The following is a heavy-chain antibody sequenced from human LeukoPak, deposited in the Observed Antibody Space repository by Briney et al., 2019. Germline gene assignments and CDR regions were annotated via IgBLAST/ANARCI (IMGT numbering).Heavy chain of an antibody. CDR3: AKLGGQEVYNYYVGV. CDR2: IIDSGDIT. J-gene: IGHJ6*03. V-gene: IGHV3-23*01. Sequence: GGSLRLSCEASGFTFSSYAMIWVSQAPGKGLEWVSGIIDSGDITYYANSVKGRFTISRDNSKNTLYLQMNSLRAEDTAVYYCAKLGGQEVYNYYVGVWGKGTTVAVSS. D-gene: IGHD3-16*01. CDR1: GFTFSSYA.